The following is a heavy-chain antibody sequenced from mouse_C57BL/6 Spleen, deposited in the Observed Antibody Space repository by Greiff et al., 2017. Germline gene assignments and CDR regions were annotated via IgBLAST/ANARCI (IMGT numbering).Heavy chain of an antibody. D-gene: IGHD1-1*01. CDR2: IDPETGGT. CDR3: TRSHYYGSSYWYFDV. J-gene: IGHJ1*03. CDR1: GYTFTDYE. Sequence: QVQLQQSGAELVRPGASVTLSCKASGYTFTDYEMHWVKQTPVHGLEWIGAIDPETGGTAYNQKFKGKAILTADKSSSTAYMELRSLTSEDSAVYYCTRSHYYGSSYWYFDVWGTGTTGTVSS. V-gene: IGHV1-15*01.